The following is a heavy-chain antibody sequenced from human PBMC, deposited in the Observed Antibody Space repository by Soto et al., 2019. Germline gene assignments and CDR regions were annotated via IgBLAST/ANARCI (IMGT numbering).Heavy chain of an antibody. CDR3: ARGYGRNFDY. CDR2: INHSGST. D-gene: IGHD3-10*01. V-gene: IGHV4-34*01. CDR1: GGSFSGYY. J-gene: IGHJ4*02. Sequence: QVQLQQWGAGLLKPSETLSLTCAVYGGSFSGYYWSWIRQPPGKGLEWIGEINHSGSTNYNPSLKSRVTISVDTSKNQFSLKLSSVTAADTAVYSCARGYGRNFDYWGQVTLVTVSS.